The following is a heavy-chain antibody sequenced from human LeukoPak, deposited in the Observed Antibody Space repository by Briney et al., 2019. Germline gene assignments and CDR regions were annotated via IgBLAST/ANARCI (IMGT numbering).Heavy chain of an antibody. Sequence: SETLSLTCTVSGGSISSSSYYWGWIRQPPGKGLEWIGSIYYSGSTYYNPSLKSRVTISVDTSKNQFSLKLSSVTAADTAVYYCARDRGAGYDILTGYYTSWYFDLWGRGTLVTVSS. CDR3: ARDRGAGYDILTGYYTSWYFDL. CDR2: IYYSGST. J-gene: IGHJ2*01. V-gene: IGHV4-39*07. CDR1: GGSISSSSYY. D-gene: IGHD3-9*01.